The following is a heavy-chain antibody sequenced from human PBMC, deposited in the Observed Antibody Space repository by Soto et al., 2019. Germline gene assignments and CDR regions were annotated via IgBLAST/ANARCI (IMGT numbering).Heavy chain of an antibody. J-gene: IGHJ4*02. CDR2: IYYSGST. V-gene: IGHV4-61*01. CDR1: GGSVSSGSYY. CDR3: ARTSGAGLLNFDY. D-gene: IGHD2-15*01. Sequence: PSETLSLTCTVSGGSVSSGSYYWSWIPQPPGKGLEWIGYIYYSGSTNYNPSLKSRVTISVDTSKNQFSLKLSSVTAADTAVYYCARTSGAGLLNFDYWGQGTLVTVSS.